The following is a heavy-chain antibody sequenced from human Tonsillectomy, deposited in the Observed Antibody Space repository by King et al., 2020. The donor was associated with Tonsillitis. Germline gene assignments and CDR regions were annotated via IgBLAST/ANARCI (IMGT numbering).Heavy chain of an antibody. J-gene: IGHJ3*02. CDR3: GREYWGAFDI. CDR1: GFPFAAYY. CDR2: INPSGTNT. D-gene: IGHD2-8*02. Sequence: VQLVESGGGLVKPVGSLRLSCAASGFPFAAYYMSWIRQAPGEGLEWVSFINPSGTNTNSVDSVRGRLTISRENAKNSMFLQMNSLRAEDTGVYYCGREYWGAFDIWGQGTMVTVSS. V-gene: IGHV3-11*06.